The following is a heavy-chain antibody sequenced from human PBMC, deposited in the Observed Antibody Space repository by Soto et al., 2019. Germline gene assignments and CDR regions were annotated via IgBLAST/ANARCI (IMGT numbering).Heavy chain of an antibody. Sequence: GGSLRLSCAASGFTLSGYSMNWVRQAPGKGLEWVSYISSSSSTIYYADSVKGRFTISRDNTKTSLYLQMDSLRNEDTAVYYCARFFGSGFDYWGQGTLVTVSS. CDR2: ISSSSSTI. V-gene: IGHV3-48*02. CDR1: GFTLSGYS. CDR3: ARFFGSGFDY. D-gene: IGHD6-19*01. J-gene: IGHJ4*02.